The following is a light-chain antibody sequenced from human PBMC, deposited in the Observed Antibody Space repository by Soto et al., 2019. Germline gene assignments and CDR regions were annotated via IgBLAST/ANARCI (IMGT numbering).Light chain of an antibody. CDR2: DAS. CDR3: QHSSSWPLT. J-gene: IGKJ4*01. Sequence: ETVLTQSPATLSLSPGERAILSCRASQSVSDSLAWYQLKSGQAPRLLITDASNRATGIPARFSGSGSGTDFTLTISSLEPEDFAVYYCQHSSSWPLTFGGGTKVEIK. CDR1: QSVSDS. V-gene: IGKV3-11*01.